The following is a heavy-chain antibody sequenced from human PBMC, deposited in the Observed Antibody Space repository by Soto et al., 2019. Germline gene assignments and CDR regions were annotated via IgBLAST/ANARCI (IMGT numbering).Heavy chain of an antibody. D-gene: IGHD1-26*01. J-gene: IGHJ2*01. CDR3: ARAPGTWYFDL. V-gene: IGHV1-69*02. CDR1: GGTFSSYT. Sequence: QVQLVQSGAEVKKPGSSVKVSCKATGGTFSSYTISWVRQAPGQGLEWMGRIIPILGIANYAQKCQGRVTITADKSTSTAYMELSSLRSEDTAVYYCARAPGTWYFDLWGRGTLVTVSS. CDR2: IIPILGIA.